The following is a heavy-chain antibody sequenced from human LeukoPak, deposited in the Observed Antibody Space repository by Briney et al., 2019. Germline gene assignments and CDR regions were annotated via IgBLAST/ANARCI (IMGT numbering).Heavy chain of an antibody. CDR3: ARGYEGDYYYYYYMDV. Sequence: PSETLSLTCAVYGGSFSGYYWSWIRQPPGKGLEWIGEINHSGSTNYNPSLKSRVTISVDTSKNQFSLKLSSVTAADTAVYYCARGYEGDYYYYYYMDVWGKGTTVTVSS. D-gene: IGHD3-22*01. CDR2: INHSGST. V-gene: IGHV4-34*01. J-gene: IGHJ6*03. CDR1: GGSFSGYY.